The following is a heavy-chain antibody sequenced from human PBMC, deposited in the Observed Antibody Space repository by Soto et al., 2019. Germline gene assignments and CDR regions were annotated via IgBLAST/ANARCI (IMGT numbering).Heavy chain of an antibody. CDR2: LYSTDGT. Sequence: DVQLEESGGGLIQPGGSLRLSCAASGFSFGGKNYLTWVRQPPGKGLEWVSGLYSTDGTYYADSVKGRFSVSRDNSKNTFYLQLHSLRPEDTALYFFATWLQREQAFDAWGRGTMVTVSS. CDR1: GFSFGGKNY. D-gene: IGHD6-19*01. CDR3: ATWLQREQAFDA. V-gene: IGHV3-53*01. J-gene: IGHJ3*01.